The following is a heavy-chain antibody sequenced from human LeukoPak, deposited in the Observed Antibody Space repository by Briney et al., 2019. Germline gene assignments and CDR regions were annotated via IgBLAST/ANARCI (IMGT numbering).Heavy chain of an antibody. V-gene: IGHV4-31*03. J-gene: IGHJ3*02. Sequence: SETLSLTCTVSGGSFSSGGYYCNWIRQHPGKGLEWIGYIYYSGSTYYNPSLKSRVSISLDTSKNQFSLKLSSVTAADTAVYYCARRRSHLPPDARAFDIWGHGTMLTVSS. CDR1: GGSFSSGGYY. CDR2: IYYSGST. CDR3: ARRRSHLPPDARAFDI. D-gene: IGHD2-2*01.